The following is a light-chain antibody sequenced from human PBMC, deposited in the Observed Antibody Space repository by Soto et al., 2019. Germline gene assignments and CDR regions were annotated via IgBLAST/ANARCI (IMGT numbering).Light chain of an antibody. CDR1: QSVSSN. J-gene: IGKJ1*01. CDR2: DTS. Sequence: EIVITQSPATLSVSPGERATLSCRASQSVSSNLAWYQQKPGQAPRLLIYDTSIRASGIPARFSGSGSGTDFTLTISRLEPEDFAVYYCQQYGSSPWTFGQGTKVDIK. V-gene: IGKV3-20*01. CDR3: QQYGSSPWT.